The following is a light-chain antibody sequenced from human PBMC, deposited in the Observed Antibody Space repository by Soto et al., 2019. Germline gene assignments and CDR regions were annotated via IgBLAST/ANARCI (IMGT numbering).Light chain of an antibody. CDR3: YSFTSSNTYV. CDR1: SSDVGSYNR. Sequence: QSVLTQPPSVSGSPLQSVTISCTGTSSDVGSYNRVSWYQQPPGTAPKVMIYEDSNRPSGVPDRFSGSKSGNTASLTISGLQPEDEADYYCYSFTSSNTYVFGTGTKVTVL. J-gene: IGLJ1*01. V-gene: IGLV2-18*02. CDR2: EDS.